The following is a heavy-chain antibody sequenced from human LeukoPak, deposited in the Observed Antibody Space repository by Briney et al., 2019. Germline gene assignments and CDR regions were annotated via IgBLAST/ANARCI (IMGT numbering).Heavy chain of an antibody. V-gene: IGHV1-2*02. CDR2: INPSSGGT. CDR3: ARGPPGIRSSDY. J-gene: IGHJ4*02. D-gene: IGHD3-10*01. Sequence: ASVKVSCKASGYTFTGYYMHWVRQAPGQGLEWMGWINPSSGGTNYAQKFQGRVTMTRDTSISTAYMELSRLRSDDTAVYYCARGPPGIRSSDYWGQGTLVTVSS. CDR1: GYTFTGYY.